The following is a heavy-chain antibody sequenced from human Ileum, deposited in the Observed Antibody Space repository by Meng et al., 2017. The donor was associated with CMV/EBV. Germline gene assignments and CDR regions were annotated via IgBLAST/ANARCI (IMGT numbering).Heavy chain of an antibody. CDR1: GGSISSGSYY. Sequence: QASGQDMVRPSQTLSLTCTVSGGSISSGSYYWSWIRQPAGKGLEWIGRIYTSESTNYNPSLKSRVTISVDTSKNQFSLKLSSVTATDTALYYCAGGAITGTTEVPFDYWGQGTLVTVPS. CDR2: IYTSEST. D-gene: IGHD1-20*01. CDR3: AGGAITGTTEVPFDY. J-gene: IGHJ4*02. V-gene: IGHV4-61*02.